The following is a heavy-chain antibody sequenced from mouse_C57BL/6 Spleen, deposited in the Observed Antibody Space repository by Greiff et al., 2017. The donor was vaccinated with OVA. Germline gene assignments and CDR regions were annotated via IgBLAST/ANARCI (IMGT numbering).Heavy chain of an antibody. D-gene: IGHD4-1*01. CDR1: GYTFTSYG. CDR3: ARRLGELGWDY. Sequence: QVQLQQSGAELARPGASVKLSCKASGYTFTSYGISWMKQRTGQGLEWIGEIYPRSGNTYYNEKFKGKATLTADKSSSTAYMELRSLTSEDSAVYFCARRLGELGWDYWGQGTTLTVSS. J-gene: IGHJ2*01. CDR2: IYPRSGNT. V-gene: IGHV1-81*01.